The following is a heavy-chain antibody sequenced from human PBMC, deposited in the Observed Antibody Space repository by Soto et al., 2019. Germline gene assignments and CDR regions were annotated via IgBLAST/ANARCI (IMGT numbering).Heavy chain of an antibody. CDR1: GFTFTSSA. CDR3: AADPRYTVPAPP. Sequence: VSCKASGFTFTSSAVQWVRQARGQRLEWIGWIVVGSGNTNHAQKFQERVTITRDMSTSTAYMELSSLRSEDTAVYYCAADPRYTVPAPPWGQGTLVTVSS. V-gene: IGHV1-58*01. CDR2: IVVGSGNT. J-gene: IGHJ4*02. D-gene: IGHD2-2*02.